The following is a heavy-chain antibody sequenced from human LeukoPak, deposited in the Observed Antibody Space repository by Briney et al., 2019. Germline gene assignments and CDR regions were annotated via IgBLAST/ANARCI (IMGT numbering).Heavy chain of an antibody. CDR2: ISGSGGST. Sequence: GGSLRLSCAASGFTFSSYAMSWVRQAPGKGLEWVSTISGSGGSTYYADSVKGRFTISRDNSKNTLYLQMNSLRAEDTAVYYCAKGTYSSSRSGVDVWGQGTTVAVSS. CDR3: AKGTYSSSRSGVDV. D-gene: IGHD6-13*01. V-gene: IGHV3-23*01. CDR1: GFTFSSYA. J-gene: IGHJ6*02.